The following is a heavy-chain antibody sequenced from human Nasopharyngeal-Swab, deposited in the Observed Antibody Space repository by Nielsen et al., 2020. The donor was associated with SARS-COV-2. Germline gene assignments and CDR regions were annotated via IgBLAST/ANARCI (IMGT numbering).Heavy chain of an antibody. CDR2: ITYDGSNK. CDR3: ARDYYDSSGYSYGMDV. D-gene: IGHD3-22*01. V-gene: IGHV3-30*04. J-gene: IGHJ6*02. Sequence: GGSLRLSCAASGFTFSSYAMHWVRRAPGKGLEWVAVITYDGSNKYYADSVKGRFTISRDNSKNPLYLQMNSLRAEDTAVYYCARDYYDSSGYSYGMDVWGQGTTVTVSS. CDR1: GFTFSSYA.